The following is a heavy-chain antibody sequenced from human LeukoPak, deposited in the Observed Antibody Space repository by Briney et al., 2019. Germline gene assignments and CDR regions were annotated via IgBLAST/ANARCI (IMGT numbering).Heavy chain of an antibody. J-gene: IGHJ5*02. Sequence: GGSLRLSCAASGFTFSSYWMHWVRQAPGKGLVWVSRISSDGSSTNYADSVKGRFTMSRDNAKNALYLQMNSLRAEDTAVYYCARDQGTSCYSTWGQGTLVTVSS. D-gene: IGHD2-2*01. V-gene: IGHV3-74*01. CDR3: ARDQGTSCYST. CDR1: GFTFSSYW. CDR2: ISSDGSST.